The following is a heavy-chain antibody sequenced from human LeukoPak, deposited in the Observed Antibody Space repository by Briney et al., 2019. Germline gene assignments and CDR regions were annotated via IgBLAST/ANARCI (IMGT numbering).Heavy chain of an antibody. CDR2: INHSGST. D-gene: IGHD1-1*01. CDR3: ARGDNWKRQIGY. J-gene: IGHJ4*02. Sequence: PSEALSLTXAVYGGSFSGYYWSWIRQTPGKGLEWLGEINHSGSTNYNPSLKSRVTISVDTSKNQFSLKLSSVTAADTAVYYCARGDNWKRQIGYWGQGTLVTVSS. CDR1: GGSFSGYY. V-gene: IGHV4-34*01.